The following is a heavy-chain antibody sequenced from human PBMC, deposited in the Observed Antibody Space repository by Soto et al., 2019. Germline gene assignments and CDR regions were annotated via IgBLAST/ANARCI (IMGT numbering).Heavy chain of an antibody. CDR3: ARAPLDMGYDSAGNFDY. J-gene: IGHJ4*02. Sequence: SETLSLTCTVSGVSISSGDYYWNWIRQPPGKGLEWIGYIYYSGSTYYNPSLKSRVTISVDTSKNQFSLKLSSVTAADTAVYYCARAPLDMGYDSAGNFDYWGQGTLVTVSS. D-gene: IGHD3-22*01. V-gene: IGHV4-30-4*01. CDR2: IYYSGST. CDR1: GVSISSGDYY.